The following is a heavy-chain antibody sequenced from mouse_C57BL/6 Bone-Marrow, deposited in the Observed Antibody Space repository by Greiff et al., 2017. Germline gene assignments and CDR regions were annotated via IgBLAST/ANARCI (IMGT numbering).Heavy chain of an antibody. D-gene: IGHD1-1*01. Sequence: QVQLQQPGAELVRPGSSVKLSCKASGYTFTSYWMHWVKQRPIQGLEWIGNIDPSDSETHYNPKFKDKATLTVDKSSSTAYMQLRSLTSEDSAVYYCARAEGGSSYRCWYFDVWGTGTTVTVSS. V-gene: IGHV1-52*01. J-gene: IGHJ1*03. CDR2: IDPSDSET. CDR3: ARAEGGSSYRCWYFDV. CDR1: GYTFTSYW.